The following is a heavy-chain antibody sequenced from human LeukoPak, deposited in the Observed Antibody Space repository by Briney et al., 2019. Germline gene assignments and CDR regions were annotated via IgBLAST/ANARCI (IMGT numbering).Heavy chain of an antibody. J-gene: IGHJ4*02. CDR1: GGSISSYY. CDR2: IYHSGST. CDR3: ARGEAYYFDY. V-gene: IGHV4-59*01. Sequence: SETLSLTCTVSGGSISSYYWSWIRQPPGKGLEWIGYIYHSGSTNYNPSLKSRVTISVDTSKNQFSLKLSSVTAADTAVYYCARGEAYYFDYWGQGTLVTVSS.